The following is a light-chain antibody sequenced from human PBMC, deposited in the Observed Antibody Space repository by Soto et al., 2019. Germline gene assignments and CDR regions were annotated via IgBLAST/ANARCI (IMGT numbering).Light chain of an antibody. CDR3: RSYTSSSTLHV. V-gene: IGLV2-14*01. CDR1: SSDVGGYNY. Sequence: QSALTQPASVSGSPGQSITISCTGTSSDVGGYNYVSWYQQHPGKAPKIMIYDVSNRPSEVSNRFSGSKSGNKASLTSSGLKAADEADYYCRSYTSSSTLHVFGTGTKVTVL. CDR2: DVS. J-gene: IGLJ1*01.